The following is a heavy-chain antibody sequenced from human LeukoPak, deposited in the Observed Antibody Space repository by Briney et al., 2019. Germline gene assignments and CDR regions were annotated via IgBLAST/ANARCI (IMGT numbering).Heavy chain of an antibody. D-gene: IGHD2-2*01. Sequence: ASVKVSCKASGYTFTSYGISWVRQAPGQGLEWMGWISAYNGNTNYAQKLQGRVTMNTDTSTSTAYMELRSLRSDDTAVYYCARDDIVVVPAAMGFDYWGQGTLVTVSS. J-gene: IGHJ4*02. CDR3: ARDDIVVVPAAMGFDY. CDR2: ISAYNGNT. V-gene: IGHV1-18*04. CDR1: GYTFTSYG.